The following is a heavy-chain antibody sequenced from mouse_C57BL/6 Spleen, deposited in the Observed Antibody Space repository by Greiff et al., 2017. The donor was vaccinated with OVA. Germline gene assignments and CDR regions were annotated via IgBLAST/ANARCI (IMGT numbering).Heavy chain of an antibody. CDR2: IYPGDGDT. D-gene: IGHD2-3*01. Sequence: VQLQQSGPELVKPGASVKISCKASGYAFSSSWMNWVKQRPGKGLEWIGRIYPGDGDTNYNGKFKGKATLTADKSSSTAYMQLSSLTSEDSAVYFCASYDGYYVPFDYWGQGTTLTVSS. V-gene: IGHV1-82*01. J-gene: IGHJ2*01. CDR3: ASYDGYYVPFDY. CDR1: GYAFSSSW.